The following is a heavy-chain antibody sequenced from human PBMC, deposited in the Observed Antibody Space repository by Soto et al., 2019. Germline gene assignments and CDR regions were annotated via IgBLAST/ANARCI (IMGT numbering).Heavy chain of an antibody. J-gene: IGHJ4*02. Sequence: QVQLQESGPGLVKPSQTLSLTCTVSGGSISSGGYYWSWIRQHPGKGLEWIGYIYYSGSTYYNTSLKSRVTISVDTSKNQFSLKLSSVTAADTAVYSCARGRTSSPTPGDYWGQGTLVTVSS. CDR2: IYYSGST. V-gene: IGHV4-31*03. CDR1: GGSISSGGYY. CDR3: ARGRTSSPTPGDY. D-gene: IGHD2-2*01.